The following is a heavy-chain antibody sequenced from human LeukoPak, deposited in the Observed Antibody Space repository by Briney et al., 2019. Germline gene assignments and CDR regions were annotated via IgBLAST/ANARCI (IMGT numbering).Heavy chain of an antibody. CDR1: GGYISSSSYY. CDR2: IYYSGST. J-gene: IGHJ2*01. V-gene: IGHV4-39*01. Sequence: PSETLSLTCTVSGGYISSSSYYWGWIRQPPGKGLEWIGSIYYSGSTYYNPSLKSRVAISVDTSKNQFSLKLSSVTAADTAVYYCAAGGSYDLWGRGTLVTVSS. CDR3: AAGGSYDL. D-gene: IGHD1-26*01.